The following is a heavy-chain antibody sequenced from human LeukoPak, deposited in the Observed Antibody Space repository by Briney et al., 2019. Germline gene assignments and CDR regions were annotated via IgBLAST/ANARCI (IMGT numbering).Heavy chain of an antibody. V-gene: IGHV4-59*01. CDR2: IYYSGST. CDR3: ARGGGGHCSSTSCYVDWFDP. D-gene: IGHD2-2*01. CDR1: GGSINSYY. J-gene: IGHJ5*02. Sequence: SETLSLTCTVSGGSINSYYWSWIRQPPGKGLEWIGYIYYSGSTNYNPTLKSRVTISVDTSKNQFSLKLSSVTAADTAVYYCARGGGGHCSSTSCYVDWFDPWGQGTLVTVSS.